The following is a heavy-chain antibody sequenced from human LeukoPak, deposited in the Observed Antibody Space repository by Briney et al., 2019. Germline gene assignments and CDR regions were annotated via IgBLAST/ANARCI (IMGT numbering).Heavy chain of an antibody. CDR3: ARHKDAAMVTTFDF. CDR1: GDSIISSRYY. V-gene: IGHV4-39*01. D-gene: IGHD5-18*01. Sequence: PSETLSLTCTVSGDSIISSRYYWGWIRQLPGKGLEWIGSIYYTGSTYYNPSLKSRVTISGDTSKNQFSLRLSSVTAADTAVYSCARHKDAAMVTTFDFWGQGTLVTVSS. CDR2: IYYTGST. J-gene: IGHJ4*02.